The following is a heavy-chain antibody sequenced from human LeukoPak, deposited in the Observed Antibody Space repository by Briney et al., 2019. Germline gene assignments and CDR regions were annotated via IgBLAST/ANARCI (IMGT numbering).Heavy chain of an antibody. J-gene: IGHJ4*02. CDR3: ARGEDSSSWSALPFDY. D-gene: IGHD6-13*01. CDR2: ISAYNGNT. V-gene: IGHV1-18*01. CDR1: GYTFTSYG. Sequence: GASVKVSCKASGYTFTSYGISWVRQAPGQGLEWMGWISAYNGNTNYAQKLQGRVTMTTDTSTSTAYMELSSLRSEDTAVYYCARGEDSSSWSALPFDYWGQGTLVTVSS.